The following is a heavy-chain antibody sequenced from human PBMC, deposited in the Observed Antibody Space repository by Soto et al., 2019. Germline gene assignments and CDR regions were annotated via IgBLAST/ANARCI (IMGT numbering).Heavy chain of an antibody. CDR3: ARDHSGGILEF. D-gene: IGHD2-15*01. J-gene: IGHJ4*02. CDR1: GGSILSGGYY. CDR2: LFFSGDT. Sequence: TLSLTCAVSGGSILSGGYYWSWIRQHPGKGLEWIGKLFFSGDTHYNPSRKSRVTFSVDTTKNQFSLKLNSVTAADTAIYYCARDHSGGILEFWAQGTRVT. V-gene: IGHV4-31*11.